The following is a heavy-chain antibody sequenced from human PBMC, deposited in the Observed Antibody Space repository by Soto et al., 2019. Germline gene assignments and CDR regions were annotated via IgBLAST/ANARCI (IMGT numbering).Heavy chain of an antibody. Sequence: VESLSSSCKGSGYSFTSYWIVWVRQMPGKGLEWMGIIYRGDSYTRYSPSFQGQVTISADKSISTAYLQWSSLKASDTAMYYCASAQYYYDSSGPSYWGAFDIWGKGTMVTVSS. V-gene: IGHV5-51*01. CDR1: GYSFTSYW. CDR2: IYRGDSYT. CDR3: ASAQYYYDSSGPSYWGAFDI. D-gene: IGHD3-22*01. J-gene: IGHJ3*02.